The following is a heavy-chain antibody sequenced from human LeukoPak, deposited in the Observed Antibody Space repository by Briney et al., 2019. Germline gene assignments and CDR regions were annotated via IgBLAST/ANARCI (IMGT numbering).Heavy chain of an antibody. J-gene: IGHJ4*02. Sequence: SETLSLTCTVSGGSISSYYWSWIRQPAGKGLEWIGRIYTSGSTNYNPSLKSRVTMSVDTSKNQFSLKLSSVTAADTAVYYCARLFDGMGGEDPRTSRLVRYLNWYYFDYWGQGTLVTVSS. D-gene: IGHD6-19*01. CDR3: ARLFDGMGGEDPRTSRLVRYLNWYYFDY. CDR1: GGSISSYY. CDR2: IYTSGST. V-gene: IGHV4-4*07.